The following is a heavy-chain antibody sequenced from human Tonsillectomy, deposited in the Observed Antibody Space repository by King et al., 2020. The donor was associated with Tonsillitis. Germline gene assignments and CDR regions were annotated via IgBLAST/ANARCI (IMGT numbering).Heavy chain of an antibody. CDR2: IKSDGSST. V-gene: IGHV3-74*01. CDR3: ARAPHDILTGYSPVDY. D-gene: IGHD3-9*01. Sequence: EVQLVESGGGLVQPGGSLRLSCAASGFTFSNYWMHWVRHAPGKGLVWVSRIKSDGSSTTYTDSVKGRFTISRGNAENTLYLQMNSLRAEDTAVYYCARAPHDILTGYSPVDYWGQGTLVTVSS. CDR1: GFTFSNYW. J-gene: IGHJ4*02.